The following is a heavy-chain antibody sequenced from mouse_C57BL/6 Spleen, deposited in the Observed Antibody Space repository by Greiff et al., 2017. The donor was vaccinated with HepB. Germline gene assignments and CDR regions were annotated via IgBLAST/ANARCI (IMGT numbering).Heavy chain of an antibody. J-gene: IGHJ1*03. CDR1: GFSFNTYA. V-gene: IGHV10-1*01. CDR2: IRSKSNNYAT. CDR3: DRHTRFYGNDVVWYFDV. Sequence: EVMLVESGGGLVQPKGSLKLSCAASGFSFNTYAMNWVRQAPGKGLEWVARIRSKSNNYATYYADSVKDRFTISRDDSESMIYLQMNNLKTVDTAMYSCDRHTRFYGNDVVWYFDVWGTGTTVTVSS. D-gene: IGHD2-2*01.